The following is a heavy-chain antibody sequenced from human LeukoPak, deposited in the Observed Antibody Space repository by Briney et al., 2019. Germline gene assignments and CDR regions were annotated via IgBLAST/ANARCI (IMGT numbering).Heavy chain of an antibody. CDR3: ARDTMVRGVISYYYGMDV. V-gene: IGHV3-66*01. J-gene: IGHJ6*02. CDR2: IYSGGST. D-gene: IGHD3-10*01. Sequence: SGGSLRLSCAASGFTLSNHWMSWVRQAPGKGLEWVSVIYSGGSTYYADSVKGRFTISRDNSKNTLYLQMNSLRAEDTAVYYCARDTMVRGVISYYYGMDVWGQGTTVTVSS. CDR1: GFTLSNHW.